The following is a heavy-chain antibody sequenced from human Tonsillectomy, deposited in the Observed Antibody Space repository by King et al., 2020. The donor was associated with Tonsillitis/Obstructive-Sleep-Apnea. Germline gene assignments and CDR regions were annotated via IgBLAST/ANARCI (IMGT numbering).Heavy chain of an antibody. J-gene: IGHJ3*02. CDR2: LYYSGST. V-gene: IGHV4-59*08. CDR3: ARAYYDILTGYLDDAFDI. Sequence: VQLQESGPGLVKPSETLSLTCTVSGGSISSYYWSWIRQPPGKGLEWIGYLYYSGSTNYNPSLKSRVTISVDTSKNQFSLELSSVTAAVTAVYYCARAYYDILTGYLDDAFDIWGQGTMVTVSS. CDR1: GGSISSYY. D-gene: IGHD3-9*01.